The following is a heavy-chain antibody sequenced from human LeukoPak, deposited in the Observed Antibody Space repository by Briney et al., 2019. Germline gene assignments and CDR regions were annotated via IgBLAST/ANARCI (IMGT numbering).Heavy chain of an antibody. CDR2: ISSSSSYI. CDR3: ARHSQSAPAWSGYFAPYNWFDP. V-gene: IGHV3-21*01. Sequence: PGGSLRLSCAASGFTFSSYSMNWVRQAPGKGLEWVSSISSSSSYIYYADSVKGRFTISRDNAKNSLYLQMNSLRAEDTAVYYCARHSQSAPAWSGYFAPYNWFDPWGQGTLVTVSS. J-gene: IGHJ5*02. D-gene: IGHD3-3*01. CDR1: GFTFSSYS.